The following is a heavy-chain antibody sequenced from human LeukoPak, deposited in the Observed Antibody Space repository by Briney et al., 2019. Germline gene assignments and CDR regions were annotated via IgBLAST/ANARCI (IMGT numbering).Heavy chain of an antibody. Sequence: SVKVSCKASGGTFSSYAISWVRQAPGQGLEWMGRIIPILGIANYAQKFQGRVTITADKSTSTAYMELSSLRSEDTAVYYCAGDLAGRRHPIEAFDIWGQGTMVTVSS. CDR3: AGDLAGRRHPIEAFDI. CDR1: GGTFSSYA. CDR2: IIPILGIA. J-gene: IGHJ3*02. V-gene: IGHV1-69*04.